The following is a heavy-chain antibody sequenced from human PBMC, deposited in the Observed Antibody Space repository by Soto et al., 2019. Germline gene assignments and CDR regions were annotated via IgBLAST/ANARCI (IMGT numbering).Heavy chain of an antibody. J-gene: IGHJ6*02. CDR3: ASRSGYWRIPNHYGMDV. D-gene: IGHD3-22*01. V-gene: IGHV4-34*01. Sequence: QVQLQRWGAGLLKPSETLSLTCAVYGGSFSGYYWSWIRQPPGKGLEWIGEINHSGSTNYNPSLKSRVTISVDTSKNQFSLKLSSVTAADTAVYYCASRSGYWRIPNHYGMDVWGQGTTVTVSS. CDR2: INHSGST. CDR1: GGSFSGYY.